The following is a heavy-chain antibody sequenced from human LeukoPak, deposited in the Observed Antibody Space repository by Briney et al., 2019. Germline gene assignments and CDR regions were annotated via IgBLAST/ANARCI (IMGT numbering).Heavy chain of an antibody. CDR3: ARWSSGTTRGYH. Sequence: PGGSLRLSCAASGFTLNNYAMSWVRQAPGKGLEWVSVISASGGSTYYADSVKGRFTISRDNANNSLYLQMNSLRAEDTAVYYCARWSSGTTRGYHWGQGTLVTVSS. J-gene: IGHJ4*02. D-gene: IGHD6-19*01. V-gene: IGHV3-23*01. CDR1: GFTLNNYA. CDR2: ISASGGST.